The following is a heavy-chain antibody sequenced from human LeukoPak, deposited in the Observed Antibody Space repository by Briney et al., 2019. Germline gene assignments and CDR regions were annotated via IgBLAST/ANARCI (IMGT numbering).Heavy chain of an antibody. D-gene: IGHD3-10*01. V-gene: IGHV3-48*01. J-gene: IGHJ4*02. CDR1: GFTFSSYS. CDR3: ARRITMVRGVGLDY. Sequence: GGSLRLSCAASGFTFSSYSMNWVRQAPGKGLEWVSYISSSSSTIYYADSVKGRFTISRDNAKNPLYLQMNSLRAEDTAVYYCARRITMVRGVGLDYWGQGTLVTVSS. CDR2: ISSSSSTI.